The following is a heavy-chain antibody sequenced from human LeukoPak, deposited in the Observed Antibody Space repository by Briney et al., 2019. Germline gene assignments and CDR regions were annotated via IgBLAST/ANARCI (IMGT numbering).Heavy chain of an antibody. D-gene: IGHD2-2*03. J-gene: IGHJ6*03. CDR2: ISSSGSTI. CDR3: ARLDIVVVPAAIANYYYYYMDV. CDR1: GFTFSSYE. Sequence: GGSLRLSCAASGFTFSSYEMNWVRQAQGKGLEWVSYISSSGSTIYYADSVKGRFTISRDNAKNSLYLQMNSLRAEDTAVYYCARLDIVVVPAAIANYYYYYMDVWGKGTTVTISS. V-gene: IGHV3-48*03.